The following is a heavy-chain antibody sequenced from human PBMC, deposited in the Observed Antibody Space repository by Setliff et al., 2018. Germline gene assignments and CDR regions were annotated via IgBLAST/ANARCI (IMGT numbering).Heavy chain of an antibody. D-gene: IGHD5-18*01. Sequence: ASVKVSCKASGYTFTSYDINWVRQATGQGLEWMEWMNPNSGNTGYAQKFQGRVTMTRNTSISTAYMELSSLRSEDTAVYYCARRVGSVGIQLPDYWGQGTLVTVS. CDR3: ARRVGSVGIQLPDY. CDR2: MNPNSGNT. V-gene: IGHV1-8*02. CDR1: GYTFTSYD. J-gene: IGHJ4*01.